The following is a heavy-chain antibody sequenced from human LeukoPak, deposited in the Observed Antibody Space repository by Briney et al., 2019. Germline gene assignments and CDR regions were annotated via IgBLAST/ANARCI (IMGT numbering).Heavy chain of an antibody. D-gene: IGHD3-22*01. CDR2: IRYDGSNK. Sequence: TGGSLRLSCAASGFTFSSYGMHWVRQAPGKGLEWVAFIRYDGSNKYYADSVKGRFTISRDNSKNTLYLQMNSLRAEDTAVYYCAKGSGYYSRDAFDIWGQGTMVTVSS. CDR1: GFTFSSYG. J-gene: IGHJ3*02. V-gene: IGHV3-30*02. CDR3: AKGSGYYSRDAFDI.